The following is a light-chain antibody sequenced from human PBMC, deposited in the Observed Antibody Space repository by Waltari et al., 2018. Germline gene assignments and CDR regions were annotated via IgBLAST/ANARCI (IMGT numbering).Light chain of an antibody. Sequence: EIVMTQSPAALSVSPGERATLSCRASQYISNYLAWYQHKPGQPPRLLISGASTRATGVPARFSGSGSGTEFSLTISSLQSEDSAIYFCQQYNTWPPSTFGQGTKLEIK. CDR2: GAS. J-gene: IGKJ2*02. CDR1: QYISNY. V-gene: IGKV3-15*01. CDR3: QQYNTWPPST.